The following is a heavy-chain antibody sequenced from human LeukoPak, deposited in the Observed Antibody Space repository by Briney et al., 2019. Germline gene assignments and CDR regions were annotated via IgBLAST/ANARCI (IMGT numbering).Heavy chain of an antibody. V-gene: IGHV3-23*01. CDR3: AKDEIVATYYYYGMDV. J-gene: IGHJ6*02. CDR1: GFPFSSYW. CDR2: ISGSGGST. Sequence: GGSLRLSCVASGFPFSSYWMTRVRQAPGKGLEWVSAISGSGGSTYYADSVKGRFTISRDNSKNTLYLQMNSLRAEDTAVYYCAKDEIVATYYYYGMDVWGQGTTVTVSS. D-gene: IGHD5-12*01.